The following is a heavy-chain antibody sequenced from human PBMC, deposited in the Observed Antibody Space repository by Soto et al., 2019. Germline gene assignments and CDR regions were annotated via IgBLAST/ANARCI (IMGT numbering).Heavy chain of an antibody. J-gene: IGHJ6*02. CDR3: ARDQRCSSNSCYRGYSYYYGMDV. D-gene: IGHD2-2*01. CDR2: ISVYNGNT. V-gene: IGHV1-18*04. Sequence: ASVKVSCKASGYTFSSYGLSWVRQAPGQGLEWMGWISVYNGNTNYAQKLQGRVTMTTDTSTSTAYMELRSLRSDDTAVYYCARDQRCSSNSCYRGYSYYYGMDVWGQGTTVTVSS. CDR1: GYTFSSYG.